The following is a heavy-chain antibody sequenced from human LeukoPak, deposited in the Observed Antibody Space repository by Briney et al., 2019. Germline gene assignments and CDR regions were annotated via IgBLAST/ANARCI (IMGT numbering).Heavy chain of an antibody. CDR2: ISGSGGST. J-gene: IGHJ6*04. V-gene: IGHV3-23*01. CDR1: GFTFSSYA. D-gene: IGHD3-10*01. CDR3: AKDLHYYGSGSYFTYYYYYYGMDV. Sequence: GGSLRLSCAASGFTFSSYAMSWVRQAPGKGLEWVSAISGSGGSTYYADSVKGRFTISRDNSKNTLYLQMNSPRAEDTAVYYCAKDLHYYGSGSYFTYYYYYYGMDVWGKGTTVTVSS.